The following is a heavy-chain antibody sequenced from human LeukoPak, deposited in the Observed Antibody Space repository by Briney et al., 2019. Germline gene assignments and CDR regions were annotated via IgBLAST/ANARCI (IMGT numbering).Heavy chain of an antibody. Sequence: GGSLRLSCAASGFTFSIYAMHWVRQAPGKGLEWVAFISSDGSNKYYADSVKGRFTFSRDNSKNTLYLQMNSLGDEDTAVYYCDPHDSSSHFWGQGTLVTVSS. CDR2: ISSDGSNK. CDR3: DPHDSSSHF. V-gene: IGHV3-30-3*01. D-gene: IGHD6-6*01. J-gene: IGHJ4*02. CDR1: GFTFSIYA.